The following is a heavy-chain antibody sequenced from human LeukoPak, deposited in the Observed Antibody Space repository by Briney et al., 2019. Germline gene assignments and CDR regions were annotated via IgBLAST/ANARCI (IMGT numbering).Heavy chain of an antibody. D-gene: IGHD6-19*01. CDR2: ISYDGNTR. Sequence: GGSLRLSCTASGFNFSSHALHWVRQAPGKGLEWVAVISYDGNTRFYADSVMGRFTISRDNSKNTVDLQMNTLRSEDTATYYCARWTEQWLEGGLDYWGQGTLVVVST. J-gene: IGHJ4*02. CDR3: ARWTEQWLEGGLDY. V-gene: IGHV3-30*04. CDR1: GFNFSSHA.